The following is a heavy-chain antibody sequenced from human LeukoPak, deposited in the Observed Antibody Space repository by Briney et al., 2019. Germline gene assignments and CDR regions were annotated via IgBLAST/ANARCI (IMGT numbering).Heavy chain of an antibody. CDR3: TRDMASYCSSTSCYEGYYFDY. V-gene: IGHV3-49*03. J-gene: IGHJ4*02. CDR2: IRSKAYGGTT. CDR1: GFTFGDYA. D-gene: IGHD2-2*01. Sequence: GGSLRLSCTASGFTFGDYAMSWFRQAPGKGLEWVGFIRSKAYGGTTEYAASVKGRFTISRDDSKSIAYLQMNSLKTEDTAVYYCTRDMASYCSSTSCYEGYYFDYWGQGTLVTVSS.